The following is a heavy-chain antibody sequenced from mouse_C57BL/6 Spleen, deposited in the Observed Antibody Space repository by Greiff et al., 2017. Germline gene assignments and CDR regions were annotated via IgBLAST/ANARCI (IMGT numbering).Heavy chain of an antibody. CDR2: INYDGSST. CDR3: ARAPLYYYGSSPPFDY. CDR1: GFTFSDYY. D-gene: IGHD1-1*01. V-gene: IGHV5-16*01. Sequence: EVHLVESEGGLVQPGSSMKLSCTASGFTFSDYYMAWVRQVPEKGLEWVANINYDGSSTYYLDSLKSRFIISRDNAKNILYLQMSSLKSEDTATYYCARAPLYYYGSSPPFDYWGQGTTLTVSS. J-gene: IGHJ2*01.